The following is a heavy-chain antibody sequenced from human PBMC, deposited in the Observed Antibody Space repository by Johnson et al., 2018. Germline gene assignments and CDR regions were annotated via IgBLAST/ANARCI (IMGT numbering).Heavy chain of an antibody. Sequence: VQLVQSGGGLVQPGGSLRLSCVASGFTFRNYAMAWVRQAPRKGLEWVSGISGGAGGTYYADSVKGRFTISRDNSKNTLYLQMNSLRAEDTAVYYCAKEAVAGLFDFWGQGTLVTVSS. CDR2: ISGGAGGT. V-gene: IGHV3-23*04. J-gene: IGHJ4*02. CDR1: GFTFRNYA. CDR3: AKEAVAGLFDF. D-gene: IGHD6-19*01.